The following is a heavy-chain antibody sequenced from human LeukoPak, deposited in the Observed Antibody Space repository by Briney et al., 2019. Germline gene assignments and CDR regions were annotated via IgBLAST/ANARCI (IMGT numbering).Heavy chain of an antibody. Sequence: SETLSLTCTVSGGSISSGSYYWSWIRQPAGKGLEWIGRIYTSGSTNYNPSLKSRFTISVDTSKNQFSLKLSSVTAADTAVYYCARERIVVVPAARVVYYYYMDVWGKGTTVTVSS. D-gene: IGHD2-2*01. CDR3: ARERIVVVPAARVVYYYYMDV. CDR2: IYTSGST. J-gene: IGHJ6*03. CDR1: GGSISSGSYY. V-gene: IGHV4-61*02.